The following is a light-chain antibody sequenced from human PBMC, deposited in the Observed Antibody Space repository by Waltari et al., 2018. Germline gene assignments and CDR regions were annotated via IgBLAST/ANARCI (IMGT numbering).Light chain of an antibody. J-gene: IGLJ2*01. CDR1: RSNIGSNS. Sequence: QSLLTQPPSISGAPGQRVTISCSGGRSNIGSNSVNWYAHVPGTTPKLLRYRSDQRPSGVPDRFSGSKSGTSASLAITGLLAADEADYICATWDDSLNAWIFGGGTRLTVL. V-gene: IGLV1-44*01. CDR2: RSD. CDR3: ATWDDSLNAWI.